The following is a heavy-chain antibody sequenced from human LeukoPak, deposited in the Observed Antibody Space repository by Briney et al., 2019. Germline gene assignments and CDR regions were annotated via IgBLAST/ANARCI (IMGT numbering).Heavy chain of an antibody. J-gene: IGHJ4*02. Sequence: PGGSLRLSCTASGFTISNYWMDWVRQAPGKGLEWVANIKQDGSEKNYVDSVKGRFIIPRDNAKNSLYLQMNTLRADDTDVYYCARDGFGTGSNWGQGTLVTVSS. CDR1: GFTISNYW. CDR2: IKQDGSEK. V-gene: IGHV3-7*03. CDR3: ARDGFGTGSN. D-gene: IGHD3-16*01.